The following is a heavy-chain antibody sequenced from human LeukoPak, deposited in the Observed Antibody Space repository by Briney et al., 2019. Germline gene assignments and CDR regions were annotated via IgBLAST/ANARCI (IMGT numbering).Heavy chain of an antibody. V-gene: IGHV1-69*05. CDR1: GGTFSSYA. J-gene: IGHJ4*02. Sequence: ASVKVSCKASGGTFSSYAISWVRQAPGQGREWMGRIIPIFGTANYAQKFQGRVTITTDESTSTAYMELRSLRSEETAVYSCARDGIAVAGTGDYWGQGTLVTVSS. D-gene: IGHD6-19*01. CDR3: ARDGIAVAGTGDY. CDR2: IIPIFGTA.